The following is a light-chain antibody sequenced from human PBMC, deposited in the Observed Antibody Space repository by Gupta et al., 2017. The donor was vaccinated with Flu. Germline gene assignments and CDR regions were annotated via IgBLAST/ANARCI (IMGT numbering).Light chain of an antibody. CDR1: QRVNNNM. J-gene: IGKJ2*01. Sequence: ARQRVNNNMLTWDQQKPGQALRLLIYGASCRANGIQDRFSGSGSGTDFTITIRRLEPEDFAVYSCQQHGIAEYPFGLGTKLESK. CDR3: QQHGIAEYP. CDR2: GAS. V-gene: IGKV3-20*01.